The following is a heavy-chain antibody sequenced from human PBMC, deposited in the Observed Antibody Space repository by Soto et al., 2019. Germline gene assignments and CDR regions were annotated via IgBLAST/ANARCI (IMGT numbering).Heavy chain of an antibody. J-gene: IGHJ3*02. V-gene: IGHV4-34*01. Sequence: QVQLQQWGAGLLKPSETLSLTCAVYGGSVSSGSYYWSWIRQPPGKGLEWIGEMSHSGGTHFNPSLKGRVTISVDTSQNQFSLKMSSVTAADTALYYCARVERGTATTVVDAFDIWGPGTMVTVSS. D-gene: IGHD1-1*01. CDR2: MSHSGGT. CDR1: GGSVSSGSYY. CDR3: ARVERGTATTVVDAFDI.